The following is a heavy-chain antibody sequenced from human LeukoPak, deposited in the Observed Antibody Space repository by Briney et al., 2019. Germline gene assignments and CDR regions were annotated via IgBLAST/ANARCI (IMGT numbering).Heavy chain of an antibody. CDR2: ISSSSYI. J-gene: IGHJ4*02. D-gene: IGHD4-17*01. CDR3: ARDFADYDGTYYFDY. CDR1: GFTFSSYS. Sequence: GGSLRLSCAASGFTFSSYSMNWVRQAPGKGLEWVSSISSSSYIYYADSVKGRFTISRDNAKNSLYLQMNSLRAEDTAVYYCARDFADYDGTYYFDYWGQGTLVTVSS. V-gene: IGHV3-21*01.